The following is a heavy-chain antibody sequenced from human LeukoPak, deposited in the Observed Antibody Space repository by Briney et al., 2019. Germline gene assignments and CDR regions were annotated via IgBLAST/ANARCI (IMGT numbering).Heavy chain of an antibody. J-gene: IGHJ4*02. Sequence: GGSLSLSCAASGFTFSSYSMNWVRRAPGKGLEWVSYISSSSSTIYYADSVKGRFTISRDNAKNSLYLQMNSLRAEDTAVYYCARVGAVRDGYNGEFDYWGQGTLVTVSS. V-gene: IGHV3-48*01. CDR1: GFTFSSYS. CDR2: ISSSSSTI. CDR3: ARVGAVRDGYNGEFDY. D-gene: IGHD5-24*01.